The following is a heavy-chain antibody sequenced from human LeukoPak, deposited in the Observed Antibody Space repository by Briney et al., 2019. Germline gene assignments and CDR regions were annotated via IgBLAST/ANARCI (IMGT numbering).Heavy chain of an antibody. CDR1: GDSFSSYY. V-gene: IGHV4-4*07. J-gene: IGHJ4*02. CDR2: IFSSGST. D-gene: IGHD6-19*01. CDR3: ARAQQWLPIAY. Sequence: PSETLSLTCTVSGDSFSSYYWTWIRQPAGKGLEWIGRIFSSGSTNYNPSLKTRVTMSIDTSKNQFSLKLTAVTAADTAVYYCARAQQWLPIAYWGQGTLVTVSS.